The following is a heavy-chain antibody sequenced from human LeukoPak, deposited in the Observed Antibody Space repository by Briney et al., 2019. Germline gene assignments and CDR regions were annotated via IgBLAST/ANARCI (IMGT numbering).Heavy chain of an antibody. CDR1: GLTFSSHW. Sequence: GGSLRLSCAASGLTFSSHWMHWVRQAPGKGLVWVSRITNDGSSTTYADSVKGRFTISRDNAKNMLYLQVNSLRAEDTAVYHCATQQGGNPAYWGQGTLVTVSS. J-gene: IGHJ4*02. D-gene: IGHD1-14*01. CDR2: ITNDGSST. V-gene: IGHV3-74*01. CDR3: ATQQGGNPAY.